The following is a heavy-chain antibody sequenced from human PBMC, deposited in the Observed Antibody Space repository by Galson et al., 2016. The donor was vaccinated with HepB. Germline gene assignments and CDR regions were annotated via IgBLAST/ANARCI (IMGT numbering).Heavy chain of an antibody. CDR3: ATGGGRRSKYYGMDV. CDR2: IDSDGITT. CDR1: GFTFSSYW. V-gene: IGHV3-74*01. D-gene: IGHD1-26*01. Sequence: SLRLSCAASGFTFSSYWMYWVRQAPGKGLVWVSRIDSDGITTAYADSVKGRFTISRDNAKNTLYLQMNSLSAEDTAVYYCATGGGRRSKYYGMDVRGHGTMVTVSS. J-gene: IGHJ6*02.